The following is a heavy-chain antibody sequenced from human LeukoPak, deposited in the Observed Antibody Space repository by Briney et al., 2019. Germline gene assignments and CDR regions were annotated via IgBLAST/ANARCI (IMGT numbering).Heavy chain of an antibody. CDR1: GYTFTSYD. CDR3: ARTYYDILTGFGGSNWFDP. CDR2: MNPNSGGT. Sequence: ASVKVSCKASGYTFTSYDINWVRQATGQGLEWMGWMNPNSGGTNYAQKFQGWVTMTRDTSISTAYMELSRLRSDDTAVYYCARTYYDILTGFGGSNWFDPWGQGTLVTVSS. J-gene: IGHJ5*02. D-gene: IGHD3-9*01. V-gene: IGHV1-2*04.